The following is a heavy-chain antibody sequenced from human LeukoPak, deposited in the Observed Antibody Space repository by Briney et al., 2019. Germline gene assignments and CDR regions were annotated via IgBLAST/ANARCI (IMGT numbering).Heavy chain of an antibody. J-gene: IGHJ5*02. Sequence: PETLSLTCTVSGYSISSGYYWGWIRQPPGKGLEWIGSIYHSGSTYYNPSLKSRVTISVDTSKKEISLKLSSVTAADTAVYYCARGRYGTVTRGWFDPWGQGIQVTVSS. D-gene: IGHD1-1*01. V-gene: IGHV4-38-2*02. CDR3: ARGRYGTVTRGWFDP. CDR1: GYSISSGYY. CDR2: IYHSGST.